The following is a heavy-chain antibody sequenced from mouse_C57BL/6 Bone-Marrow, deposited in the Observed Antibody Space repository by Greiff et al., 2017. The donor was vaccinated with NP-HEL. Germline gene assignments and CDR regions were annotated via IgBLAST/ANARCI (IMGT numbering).Heavy chain of an antibody. J-gene: IGHJ2*01. CDR1: GYTFTSYW. V-gene: IGHV1-7*01. CDR3: ARYYYGSSYAEYYFDY. CDR2: INPSSGYT. Sequence: VKLQESGAELAKPGASVKLSCKASGYTFTSYWMHWVNQRPGQGLEWIGYINPSSGYTKYNQKFKDKATLTADKSSSTAYMQLSSLTYEDSAVYYCARYYYGSSYAEYYFDYWGQGTTLTVSS. D-gene: IGHD1-1*01.